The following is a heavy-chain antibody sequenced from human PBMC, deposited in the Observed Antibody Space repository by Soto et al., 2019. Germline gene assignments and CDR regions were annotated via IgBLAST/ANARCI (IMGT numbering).Heavy chain of an antibody. J-gene: IGHJ4*02. D-gene: IGHD3-22*01. CDR2: IIPIFGTA. Sequence: QVQLVQSGAEVKKPGSSVKVSCKASGGTFSSYAISWVRQAPGQGLEWMGGIIPIFGTANYAQKFQGRVTITADESPNTAFMELSSLRSADTAVYCCGRGWGSGYFGGGQGYWGQGTLVTVSS. V-gene: IGHV1-69*12. CDR1: GGTFSSYA. CDR3: GRGWGSGYFGGGQGY.